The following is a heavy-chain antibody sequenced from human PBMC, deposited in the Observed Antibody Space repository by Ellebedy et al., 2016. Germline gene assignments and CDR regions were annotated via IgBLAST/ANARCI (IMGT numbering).Heavy chain of an antibody. V-gene: IGHV3-30*02. D-gene: IGHD1-1*01. J-gene: IGHJ4*02. Sequence: GESLKISCEVSGLTFRSYDIHWVRQAPGKGLEWVAIIGSDGNTQVYADSLRGRFRISRDNFRNMVYLQMNALRVDDTAVYFCVKPRYDGTGTPSDDWGPGTRVTVSS. CDR2: IGSDGNTQ. CDR3: VKPRYDGTGTPSDD. CDR1: GLTFRSYD.